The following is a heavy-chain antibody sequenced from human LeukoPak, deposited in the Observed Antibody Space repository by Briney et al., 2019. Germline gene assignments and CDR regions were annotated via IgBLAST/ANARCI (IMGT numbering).Heavy chain of an antibody. V-gene: IGHV4-39*07. CDR2: IYYSGRT. J-gene: IGHJ4*02. CDR3: KRDRAHGTQDY. CDR1: GGSFTDYF. D-gene: IGHD1-26*01. Sequence: SETLSLTCTVSGGSFTDYFWGWIRQPPGKGLEWIGSIYYSGRTFYNPSLKNRVSISLDTSKGQFSLNLDSVTAADTAVYFCKRDRAHGTQDYWGQGTLVTVS.